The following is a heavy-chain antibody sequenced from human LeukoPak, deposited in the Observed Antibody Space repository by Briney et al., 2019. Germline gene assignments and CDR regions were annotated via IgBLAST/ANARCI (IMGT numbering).Heavy chain of an antibody. D-gene: IGHD3-9*01. CDR3: ARDKKLRYFDWLLQYYFDY. V-gene: IGHV1-18*01. J-gene: IGHJ4*02. CDR1: GYTFTSYG. Sequence: ASVKVSCKASGYTFTSYGISCVRQAPGQGVEGMGWINAYNGNTNYAQKLQGRVTMTTDTSTSTAYMELRSLRSDDTAVYYCARDKKLRYFDWLLQYYFDYWGQGTLVTVSS. CDR2: INAYNGNT.